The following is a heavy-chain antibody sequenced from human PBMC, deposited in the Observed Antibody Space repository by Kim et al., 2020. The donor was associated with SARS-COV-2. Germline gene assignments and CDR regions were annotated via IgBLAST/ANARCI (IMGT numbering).Heavy chain of an antibody. CDR1: GYTFTSYG. V-gene: IGHV1-18*01. Sequence: ASVKVSCKASGYTFTSYGISWVRQAPGQGLEWMGWISAYNGNTNYAQKLQGRVTMTTDTSTSTAYMELRSLRSDDTAVYYCASSSRGIAAAGSFDYWGQGTLVTVSS. D-gene: IGHD6-13*01. CDR2: ISAYNGNT. CDR3: ASSSRGIAAAGSFDY. J-gene: IGHJ4*02.